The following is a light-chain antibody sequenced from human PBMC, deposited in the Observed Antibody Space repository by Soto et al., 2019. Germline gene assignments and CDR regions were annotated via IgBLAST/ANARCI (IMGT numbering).Light chain of an antibody. Sequence: AIRMTQSPSSLSASTGDRVTITCRASQGISSYLAWYQQKPGKAPKLLIYAASTLQSGVPSRFSGSGSGTDFTLTISCLQSEDFATYYCQQSYSRPYTFGQGAKLEI. V-gene: IGKV1-8*01. CDR3: QQSYSRPYT. CDR1: QGISSY. J-gene: IGKJ2*01. CDR2: AAS.